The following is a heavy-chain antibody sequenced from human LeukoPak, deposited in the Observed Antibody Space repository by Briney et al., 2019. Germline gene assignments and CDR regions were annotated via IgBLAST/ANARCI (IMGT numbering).Heavy chain of an antibody. D-gene: IGHD3-22*01. CDR2: IYYSGST. V-gene: IGHV4-59*01. Sequence: SETLSLTCTVSGGSISGYYWSWLRQPPGKGLEWIGYIYYSGSTNYNPSLKSRITISVDTSRKQLSLKLSTVTAADTAIYDCARGGPSYYDSSGSDYWGQGTLVTVSS. CDR1: GGSISGYY. CDR3: ARGGPSYYDSSGSDY. J-gene: IGHJ4*02.